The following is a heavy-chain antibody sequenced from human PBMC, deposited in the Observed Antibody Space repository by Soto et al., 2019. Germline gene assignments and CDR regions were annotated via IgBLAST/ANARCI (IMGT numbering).Heavy chain of an antibody. CDR1: GFTFTSSA. CDR2: IVVGSGNT. CDR3: VADDWGGDCYSSSGETAFDI. D-gene: IGHD2-21*02. J-gene: IGHJ3*02. Sequence: ASVKVSCKASGFTFTSSAVQWVRQARGQRLEWIGWIVVGSGNTNYAQKFQERVTITRDMSTSTAYMELSSLRSEDTAAYYFVADDWGGDCYSSSGETAFDIWGQGTMVTDS. V-gene: IGHV1-58*01.